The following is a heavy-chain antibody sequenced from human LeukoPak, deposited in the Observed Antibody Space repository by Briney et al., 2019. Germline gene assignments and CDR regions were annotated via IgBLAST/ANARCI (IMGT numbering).Heavy chain of an antibody. J-gene: IGHJ6*02. V-gene: IGHV3-30-3*01. Sequence: GGSLRLSCAASGFTFSSYAMHWVRQAPGKGLEWVAVISHDGSNKYYADSVKGRFTISRDNSKNTLYLQMNSLRAEDTAVYYCARDTKEWLVLIYYYYYGMDVWGQGTTVTVSS. CDR2: ISHDGSNK. D-gene: IGHD6-19*01. CDR1: GFTFSSYA. CDR3: ARDTKEWLVLIYYYYYGMDV.